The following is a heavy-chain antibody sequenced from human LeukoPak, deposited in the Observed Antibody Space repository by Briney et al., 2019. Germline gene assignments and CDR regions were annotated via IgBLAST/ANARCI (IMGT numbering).Heavy chain of an antibody. CDR2: ISSGSYI. Sequence: GGSLRLSCAASGFTFSTFGMIWVRQTPGKGLDWVSSISSGSYIYYADAVKARFTISRDNARNSLYLQMNSLRADDTAVYYCARLMFIAVGNWYFDLWGRGTLVTVSS. J-gene: IGHJ2*01. CDR3: ARLMFIAVGNWYFDL. CDR1: GFTFSTFG. D-gene: IGHD6-19*01. V-gene: IGHV3-21*01.